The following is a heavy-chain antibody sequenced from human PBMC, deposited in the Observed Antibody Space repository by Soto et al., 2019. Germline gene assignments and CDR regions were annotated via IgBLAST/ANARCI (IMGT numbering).Heavy chain of an antibody. CDR3: ARTYYDFWSGQFYGMDV. J-gene: IGHJ6*02. CDR2: INHSGST. V-gene: IGHV4-34*01. D-gene: IGHD3-3*01. Sequence: PSETLSLTCAVYGGSFSGYYWSWIRQPPGKGLEWIGEINHSGSTNYNPSLKSRVTISVDTSKNQFSLKLSSVTAADTAVYYCARTYYDFWSGQFYGMDVWGQGTTVTVSS. CDR1: GGSFSGYY.